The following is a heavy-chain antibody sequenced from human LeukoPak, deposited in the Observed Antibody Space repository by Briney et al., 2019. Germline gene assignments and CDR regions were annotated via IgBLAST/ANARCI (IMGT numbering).Heavy chain of an antibody. D-gene: IGHD3-22*01. CDR3: ARNGYDRILDY. CDR1: GFTVSSYY. V-gene: IGHV3-21*01. Sequence: GGSLRLSCAASGFTVSSYYMSWVRQAPGKGLEWVSSISSSSSYIYYADSVKGRFTISRDNAKNSLYLQMNSLRAEDTAVYYCARNGYDRILDYWGRGTLVAVSS. CDR2: ISSSSSYI. J-gene: IGHJ4*02.